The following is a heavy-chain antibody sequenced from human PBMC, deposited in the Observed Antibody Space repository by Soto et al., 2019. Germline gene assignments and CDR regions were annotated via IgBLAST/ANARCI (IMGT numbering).Heavy chain of an antibody. V-gene: IGHV3-11*01. Sequence: PGGSLRLSCAASGFTFSDYYMSWIRQAPGKGLEWISYISSSGNTIYYADSVKGRFTISRDNAKNSLYLQMNSLRADDTAVYYCARDPLDSGSYTRRGWFDPWGQGTLVTVSS. CDR1: GFTFSDYY. CDR3: ARDPLDSGSYTRRGWFDP. J-gene: IGHJ5*02. D-gene: IGHD1-26*01. CDR2: ISSSGNTI.